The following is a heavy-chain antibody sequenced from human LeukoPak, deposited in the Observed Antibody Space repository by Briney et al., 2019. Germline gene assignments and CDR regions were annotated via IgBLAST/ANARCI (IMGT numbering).Heavy chain of an antibody. CDR2: IWYDGSNK. CDR1: GFTFSSYG. J-gene: IGHJ4*02. CDR3: ARSLKVWGVLLDY. V-gene: IGHV3-33*01. Sequence: GGSLRLSCAASGFTFSSYGMHWVRQAPGKGLEWVAVIWYDGSNKYYADSVKGRFTISRDNSKNTLYLQMNSLRAEDTAVYYCARSLKVWGVLLDYWGQGTLVTVSS. D-gene: IGHD3-10*01.